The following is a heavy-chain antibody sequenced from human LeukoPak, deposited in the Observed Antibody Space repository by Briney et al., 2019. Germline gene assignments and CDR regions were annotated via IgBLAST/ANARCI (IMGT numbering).Heavy chain of an antibody. Sequence: GASVKVSCKASGYTFTSYGISWVRQAPGQGLEWMGWISAYNGNTNYAQKLQGRVTMTTDTSTSTAYMELRSLRSDDTAVYYCAREGIPRQYILATIRYYYYYMDVWGKGTTVTVSS. CDR3: AREGIPRQYILATIRYYYYYMDV. CDR2: ISAYNGNT. V-gene: IGHV1-18*01. CDR1: GYTFTSYG. D-gene: IGHD5-12*01. J-gene: IGHJ6*03.